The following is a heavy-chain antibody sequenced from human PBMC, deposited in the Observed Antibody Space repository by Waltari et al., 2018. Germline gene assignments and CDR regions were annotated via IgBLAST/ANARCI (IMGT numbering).Heavy chain of an antibody. CDR2: IKQDGSEK. D-gene: IGHD3-22*01. J-gene: IGHJ4*02. Sequence: EVQLVESGGGLVQPGGSLRLSCAASGFTFSSYWMSWVRQAPGKGLEWVANIKQDGSEKYYVDSVKGRFTISRDNAKNSLYLQMNSLRAEDTAVYYCARAGDSSGYYYAGPWDYWGQGTLVTVSS. CDR1: GFTFSSYW. V-gene: IGHV3-7*01. CDR3: ARAGDSSGYYYAGPWDY.